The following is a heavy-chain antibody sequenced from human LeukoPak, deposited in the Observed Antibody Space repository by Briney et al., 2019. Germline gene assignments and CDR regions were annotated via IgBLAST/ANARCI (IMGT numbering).Heavy chain of an antibody. V-gene: IGHV4-59*01. Sequence: SETLSLTCAVSGDSISSYFWSWIRQPPGKGLEWIGYFHDSGSANYNPSLKSRITMSVDTSKNQFSLKLRSVTAADTAVYYCARDSHSVDTATPRGFDPWGQGTLVTVSS. CDR1: GDSISSYF. CDR3: ARDSHSVDTATPRGFDP. D-gene: IGHD2-15*01. CDR2: FHDSGSA. J-gene: IGHJ5*02.